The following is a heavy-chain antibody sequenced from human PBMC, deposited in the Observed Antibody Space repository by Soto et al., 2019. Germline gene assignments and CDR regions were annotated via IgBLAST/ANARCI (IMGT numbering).Heavy chain of an antibody. CDR2: IYYSGST. Sequence: SETLSLSCTVSGGSISSGVYYWSWIRQHPGKGLEWIGYIYYSGSTYYNPSLKSRVTISVDTSKNQFSLKLSSVTAADTAVYYCARVPTEISSYYYYGMDVWGQGTTVTVSS. CDR1: GGSISSGVYY. CDR3: ARVPTEISSYYYYGMDV. V-gene: IGHV4-31*03. D-gene: IGHD3-16*02. J-gene: IGHJ6*02.